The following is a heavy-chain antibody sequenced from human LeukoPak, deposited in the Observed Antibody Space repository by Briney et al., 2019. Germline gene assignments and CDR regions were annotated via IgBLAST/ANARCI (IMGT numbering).Heavy chain of an antibody. D-gene: IGHD7-27*01. Sequence: SQSLSLTCAVYGGSFSAYYWSWIRQPPGKGLEWMGETNHSGSNNYNPSLKSRVTISVDTSKNKFSLKLRSVTAADTAVYYCARGKRLGYYYYYMDVWGKGTTVTVSS. CDR3: ARGKRLGYYYYYMDV. CDR1: GGSFSAYY. J-gene: IGHJ6*03. CDR2: TNHSGSN. V-gene: IGHV4-34*01.